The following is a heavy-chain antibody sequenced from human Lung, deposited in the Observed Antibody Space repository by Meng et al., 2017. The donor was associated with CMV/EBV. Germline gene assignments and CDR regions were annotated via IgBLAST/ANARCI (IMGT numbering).Heavy chain of an antibody. V-gene: IGHV4-59*01. CDR2: IYYSGST. CDR1: GGSISSYY. Sequence: SETLSLXXTVSGGSISSYYWSWIRQPPGKGLEWIGYIYYSGSTNYNPSLKSRVTISVDTSKNQFSLKLSSVTAADTAVYYCARVLGYCSSTSCYRRSHSPLDWFEPWGQGNXVTVSS. J-gene: IGHJ5*02. CDR3: ARVLGYCSSTSCYRRSHSPLDWFEP. D-gene: IGHD2-2*01.